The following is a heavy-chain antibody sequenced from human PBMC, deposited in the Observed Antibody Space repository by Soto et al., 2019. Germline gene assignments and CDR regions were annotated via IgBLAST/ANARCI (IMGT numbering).Heavy chain of an antibody. CDR3: ARGDMVRGVIDAFDI. Sequence: ASVKVSCKASCSTFTSYDINWVRQATGQGLEWMGWMNPNSGNTGYAQKFQGRVTMTRNTSISTAYMELSSLRSEDTAVYYCARGDMVRGVIDAFDIWGQGTMVTVSS. D-gene: IGHD3-10*01. CDR1: CSTFTSYD. CDR2: MNPNSGNT. J-gene: IGHJ3*02. V-gene: IGHV1-8*02.